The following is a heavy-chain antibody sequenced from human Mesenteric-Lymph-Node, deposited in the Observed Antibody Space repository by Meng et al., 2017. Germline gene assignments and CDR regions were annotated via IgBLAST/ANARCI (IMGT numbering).Heavy chain of an antibody. D-gene: IGHD6-13*01. V-gene: IGHV3-30*04. CDR3: ARDVPRGAADNGDAFDV. Sequence: GGSLRLSCVASGFTFSSYSMHWVRQAPGKGLEWVSVMSYDESNKFYADSVNGRFTISRDNSKNTLYLQMNSLRVEDTAVYYCARDVPRGAADNGDAFDVWGQGTTVTVSS. CDR1: GFTFSSYS. CDR2: MSYDESNK. J-gene: IGHJ3*01.